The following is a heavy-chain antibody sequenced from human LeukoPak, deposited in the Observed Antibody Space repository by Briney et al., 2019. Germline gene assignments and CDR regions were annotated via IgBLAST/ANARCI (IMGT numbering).Heavy chain of an antibody. CDR2: IRYDGSNK. J-gene: IGHJ4*02. D-gene: IGHD3-22*01. Sequence: GGSLRLSCAASGFTFSSYGMHWVRQAPGKGLEWVAFIRYDGSNKYYADSVKGRFTISRDNSKNTLYLQMNSLRAEDTAVYYCARGPSYTLDTIYDSSGYCLDYWGQGTLVTASS. V-gene: IGHV3-30*02. CDR1: GFTFSSYG. CDR3: ARGPSYTLDTIYDSSGYCLDY.